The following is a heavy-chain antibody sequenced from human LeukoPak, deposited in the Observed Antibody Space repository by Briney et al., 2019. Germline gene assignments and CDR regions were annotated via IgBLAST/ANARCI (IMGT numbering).Heavy chain of an antibody. CDR1: GFTFSSYW. D-gene: IGHD4-17*01. J-gene: IGHJ4*02. CDR2: INRDGSST. Sequence: GGSLRLSCAASGFTFSSYWMHWVRQAPGKGLVWVSRINRDGSSTSYADSVKGRFTISRDNAKNTLYLQMNSLRAEDTAVYYCARDFYGDSVDYWGQGTLVTVSS. V-gene: IGHV3-74*01. CDR3: ARDFYGDSVDY.